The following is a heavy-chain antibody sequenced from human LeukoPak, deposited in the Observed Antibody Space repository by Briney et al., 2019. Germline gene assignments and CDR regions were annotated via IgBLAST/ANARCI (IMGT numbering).Heavy chain of an antibody. CDR1: GGSISSYY. CDR3: AGSRVWANSSRHYWFDP. J-gene: IGHJ5*02. Sequence: SETLSLTCTVSGGSISSYYWSWIRQPPGKGLEWIGYIYYSGSTNYNPSLKSRVTISVDTSKNQFSLKLSSVTAADTAVYYCAGSRVWANSSRHYWFDPWGQGTLITVSS. V-gene: IGHV4-59*01. CDR2: IYYSGST. D-gene: IGHD3-22*01.